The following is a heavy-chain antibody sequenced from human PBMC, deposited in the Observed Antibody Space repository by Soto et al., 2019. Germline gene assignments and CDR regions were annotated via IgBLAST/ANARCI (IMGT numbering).Heavy chain of an antibody. D-gene: IGHD3-10*01. J-gene: IGHJ4*02. Sequence: QVQLVESGGGVVQPGKSLRLSCAGSGFTFSSYGKDWVRQAPGKGLEWVAVISYDGSNKYYADSVKGRFTISRDNSKNTLYLQMSSLRADDTAVYYCAKDRMGAGVRGYFDYWGQGTLVTVSS. CDR3: AKDRMGAGVRGYFDY. CDR1: GFTFSSYG. CDR2: ISYDGSNK. V-gene: IGHV3-30*18.